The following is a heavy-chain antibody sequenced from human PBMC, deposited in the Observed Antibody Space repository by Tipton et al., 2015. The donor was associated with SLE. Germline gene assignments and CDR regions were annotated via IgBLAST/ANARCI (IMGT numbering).Heavy chain of an antibody. J-gene: IGHJ3*02. Sequence: QSGPEVKKPGSSVKVSCKASGGTFSSYTISWVRQAPGQGLEWMGWISTYNGNTNYAQKLQGRVTMTTDTSTSTAYMELRSLRSDDTAVYYCARQLAPDAFDIWGQGTMVTVSS. V-gene: IGHV1-18*01. D-gene: IGHD1-1*01. CDR2: ISTYNGNT. CDR1: GGTFSSYT. CDR3: ARQLAPDAFDI.